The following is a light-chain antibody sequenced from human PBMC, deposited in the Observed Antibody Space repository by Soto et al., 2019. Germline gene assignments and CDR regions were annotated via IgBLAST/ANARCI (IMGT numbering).Light chain of an antibody. CDR1: QSVSSSS. V-gene: IGKV3-20*01. CDR3: QQHGSSPRT. Sequence: EIVLTQSPGTLSLSPGERATLSYRASQSVSSSSLAWYQQRRGQAPRLPIHGASSRATGIPDRFSGSGSGTDFTLTISRLEPEDFAVYYCQQHGSSPRTFGQGTKVDIK. J-gene: IGKJ1*01. CDR2: GAS.